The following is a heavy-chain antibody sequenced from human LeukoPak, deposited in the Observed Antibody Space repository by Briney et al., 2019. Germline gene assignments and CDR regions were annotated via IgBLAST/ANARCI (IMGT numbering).Heavy chain of an antibody. CDR1: GYTFTSYD. Sequence: GASVEVSCKASGYTFTSYDINWVRQATGQGLEWMGWMNPNSSNTGYAQKFQGRVTMTRNTSISTAYMELSSLRSEDTAVYYCARGAPSYGYFDYWGQGTLVTVSS. CDR3: ARGAPSYGYFDY. D-gene: IGHD5-18*01. V-gene: IGHV1-8*01. CDR2: MNPNSSNT. J-gene: IGHJ4*02.